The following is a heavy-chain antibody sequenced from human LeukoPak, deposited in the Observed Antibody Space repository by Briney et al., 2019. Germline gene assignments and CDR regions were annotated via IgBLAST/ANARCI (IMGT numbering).Heavy chain of an antibody. J-gene: IGHJ5*02. CDR3: ARANCSGGSCRQRNWFDP. D-gene: IGHD2-15*01. V-gene: IGHV1-2*02. CDR2: INPNSGGT. CDR1: GYTFTVYY. Sequence: GASVTVSFRASGYTFTVYYMHWVRQAPGQGLEWLGWINPNSGGTNYAQKFQGRVTMTRDTSISTAYMELSRPRSDDTAVYYCARANCSGGSCRQRNWFDPWGQGTLVTVSS.